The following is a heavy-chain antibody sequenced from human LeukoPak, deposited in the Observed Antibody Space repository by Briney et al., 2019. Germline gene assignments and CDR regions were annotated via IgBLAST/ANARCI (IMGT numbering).Heavy chain of an antibody. CDR3: SSQISRGGN. V-gene: IGHV3-74*01. Sequence: GGSLRLSCAASGFIFSTYWMHWVRQVPGKGPEWVSHITPDGSSTNYAGSVKGRFIISRDNAKNTLYLQMNSLRAEDTAVYYCSSQISRGGNWGQGTLVTVSS. CDR1: GFIFSTYW. CDR2: ITPDGSST. J-gene: IGHJ4*02. D-gene: IGHD3-16*01.